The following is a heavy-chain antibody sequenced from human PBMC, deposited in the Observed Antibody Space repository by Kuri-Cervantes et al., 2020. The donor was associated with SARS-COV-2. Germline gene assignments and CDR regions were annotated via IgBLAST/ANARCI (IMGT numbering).Heavy chain of an antibody. V-gene: IGHV3-11*01. CDR3: AKDQDYYDSSGQFDY. J-gene: IGHJ4*02. CDR2: ISSSDSTT. D-gene: IGHD3-22*01. CDR1: GFTFRDYY. Sequence: GESLKISCVASGFTFRDYYMSWIRQAPGKGLEWISYISSSDSTTYYADSVKGRFTISRDNAKRTLFLQMNSLRVDDTAVYYCAKDQDYYDSSGQFDYWGQGTLVTVSS.